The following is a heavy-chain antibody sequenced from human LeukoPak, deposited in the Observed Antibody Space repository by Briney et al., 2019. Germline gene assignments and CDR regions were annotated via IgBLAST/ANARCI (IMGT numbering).Heavy chain of an antibody. CDR1: GFTFSSYS. CDR2: ISYSGGST. Sequence: GGSLRLSCAASGFTFSSYSMNWVRQAPGKGLEWVSAISYSGGSTYYADSVKGRFTISRDNSKNRLNLQMNSLRAEDTAVYYCAKGDNYDILTGRYSSKGFYFDYWGQGTLVTVSS. CDR3: AKGDNYDILTGRYSSKGFYFDY. D-gene: IGHD3-9*01. J-gene: IGHJ4*02. V-gene: IGHV3-23*01.